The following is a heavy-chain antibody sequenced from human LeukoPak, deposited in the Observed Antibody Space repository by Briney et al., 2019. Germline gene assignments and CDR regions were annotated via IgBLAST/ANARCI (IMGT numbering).Heavy chain of an antibody. CDR2: IYYSGST. D-gene: IGHD5-18*01. J-gene: IGHJ4*02. Sequence: SETLSLTCTVSGGSISSYYWSWIRQPPGKGLEWIGYIYYSGSTNYNPSLKSRVTISVDTSKNQFSLKLSSVTAADTAVYYCARDQSGGYSYGLDYWGRGTLVTVSS. V-gene: IGHV4-59*01. CDR3: ARDQSGGYSYGLDY. CDR1: GGSISSYY.